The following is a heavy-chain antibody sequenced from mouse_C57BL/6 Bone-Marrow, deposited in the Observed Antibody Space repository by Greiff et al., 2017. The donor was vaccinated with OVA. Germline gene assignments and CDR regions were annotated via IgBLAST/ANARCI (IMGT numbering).Heavy chain of an antibody. D-gene: IGHD2-4*01. J-gene: IGHJ1*03. Sequence: QVQLQQPGAELVRPGSSVKLSCKASGYTFTSYWMHWVKQRPIQGLEWIGNIDPSDSETHYNQKFKDKATLTVDKSSSTAYMQLSSLTSEDSAVYYCAIYDYRWYWYFDVWGTGTTVTVYS. CDR2: IDPSDSET. CDR1: GYTFTSYW. V-gene: IGHV1-52*01. CDR3: AIYDYRWYWYFDV.